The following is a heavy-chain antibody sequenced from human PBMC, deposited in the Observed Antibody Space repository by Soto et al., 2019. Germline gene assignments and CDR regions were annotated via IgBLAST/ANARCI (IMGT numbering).Heavy chain of an antibody. Sequence: GALRLSCAASGFTFSLYSMIWVRQAPGKGLEWVASITSSSSYIYYEDSLKGRFTISRDNAKNSLFLQLDSLRAEDTAVYFCVRARSTDSRPDYWGQGTLVTVSS. D-gene: IGHD3-22*01. V-gene: IGHV3-21*01. J-gene: IGHJ4*02. CDR3: VRARSTDSRPDY. CDR2: ITSSSSYI. CDR1: GFTFSLYS.